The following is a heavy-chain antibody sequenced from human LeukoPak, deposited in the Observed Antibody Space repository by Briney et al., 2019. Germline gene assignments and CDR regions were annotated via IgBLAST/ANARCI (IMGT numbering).Heavy chain of an antibody. CDR2: VYSGGST. J-gene: IGHJ4*02. Sequence: GGSLRLSCAASGFTVSSNYMSWVRQAPGKGLEWVSVVYSGGSTYYADSVKGRFTISRDNSKNTLYLQMNSLRAEDTAVYYCARGGLGWYGLFDYWGQGTLVTVSS. CDR3: ARGGLGWYGLFDY. V-gene: IGHV3-53*01. D-gene: IGHD6-19*01. CDR1: GFTVSSNY.